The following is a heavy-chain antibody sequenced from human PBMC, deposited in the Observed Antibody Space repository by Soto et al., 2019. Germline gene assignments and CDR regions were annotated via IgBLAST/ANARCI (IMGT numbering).Heavy chain of an antibody. CDR2: INHRGTT. V-gene: IGHV4-34*04. J-gene: IGHJ5*01. Sequence: QVQLQQWGTGLLKPSETLSLHCAVYGESLRGYYWSWIRQTPAMGLEWIGEINHRGTTNHDSSLKRRAIIFIDTSKNQVSLRLNYVTAADTAVYYCARGYPRSILSTSLTTSYWFDSWGQGTLVTVSS. D-gene: IGHD2-21*01. CDR1: GESLRGYY. CDR3: ARGYPRSILSTSLTTSYWFDS.